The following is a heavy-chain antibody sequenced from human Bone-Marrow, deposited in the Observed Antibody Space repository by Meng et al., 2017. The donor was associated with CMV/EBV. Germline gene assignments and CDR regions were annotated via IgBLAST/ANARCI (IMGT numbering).Heavy chain of an antibody. Sequence: GGSLRLSCTASGFTFGDYAMSWVRQAPGKGLEWVSYISSSGITLYYADSVKGRFTISRDNAKNSLYLQMNSLRAEDTALYYCARDIGSGSYYFSDYWGQGTTVTVSS. D-gene: IGHD3-10*01. CDR1: GFTFGDYA. CDR2: ISSSGITL. CDR3: ARDIGSGSYYFSDY. V-gene: IGHV3-11*01. J-gene: IGHJ4*03.